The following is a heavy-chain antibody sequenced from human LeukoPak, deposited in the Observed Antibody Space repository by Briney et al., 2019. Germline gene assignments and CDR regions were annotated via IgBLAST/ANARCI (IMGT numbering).Heavy chain of an antibody. D-gene: IGHD6-19*01. J-gene: IGHJ4*02. CDR1: GFTFSNAW. V-gene: IGHV3-15*01. Sequence: GGSLRLSCAASGFTFSNAWMSWVRQAPGKGLEWVGRIKSKTDGGTTDYAAPVKDRFTISRDDSKNTLYLQMNSLKTEDTAVCYCTTDGLAVAGTGDYWGQGTLVTVSS. CDR3: TTDGLAVAGTGDY. CDR2: IKSKTDGGTT.